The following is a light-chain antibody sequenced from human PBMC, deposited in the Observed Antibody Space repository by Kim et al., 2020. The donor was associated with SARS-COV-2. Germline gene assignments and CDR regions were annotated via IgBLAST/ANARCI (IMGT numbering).Light chain of an antibody. J-gene: IGKJ4*01. CDR3: QQYETLPLT. CDR1: QSVTGSY. CDR2: GTS. Sequence: ETVLTQSPGTLSLSPGERATLSCRASQSVTGSYLAWYQQRPGQPPRLLIYGTSNRAAGIPDRFSGSGSGTDFTLTISRLEPEDFAVYSCQQYETLPLTFGGGTKWRSN. V-gene: IGKV3-20*01.